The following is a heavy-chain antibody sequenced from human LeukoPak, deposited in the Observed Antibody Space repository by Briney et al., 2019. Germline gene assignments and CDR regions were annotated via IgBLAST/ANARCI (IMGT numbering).Heavy chain of an antibody. V-gene: IGHV1-8*01. J-gene: IGHJ6*03. Sequence: ASVKVSCKASGYTFTSYDINWVRQATGQGLEWMGWMNPNSGNTGYAQKFQGRVTITRNTSISTAYMELSSLRSEDTAVYYCAREGSGSYYSYYYYYMDVWGKGTTVTVSS. CDR1: GYTFTSYD. D-gene: IGHD3-10*01. CDR2: MNPNSGNT. CDR3: AREGSGSYYSYYYYYMDV.